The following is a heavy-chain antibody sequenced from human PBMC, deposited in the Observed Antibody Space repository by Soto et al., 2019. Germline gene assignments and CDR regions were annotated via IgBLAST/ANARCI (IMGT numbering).Heavy chain of an antibody. CDR2: IIPILGIT. J-gene: IGHJ4*02. V-gene: IGHV1-69*04. D-gene: IGHD1-26*01. CDR3: ARDGGYSGSY. Sequence: SVKVSCKASGGTFSSYTISWVRQAPGQGLEWMGRIIPILGITNYAQKLQGRVTMTTDTSTSTAYMELRSLRSDDTAVYYCARDGGYSGSYWGQGNLVTVSS. CDR1: GGTFSSYT.